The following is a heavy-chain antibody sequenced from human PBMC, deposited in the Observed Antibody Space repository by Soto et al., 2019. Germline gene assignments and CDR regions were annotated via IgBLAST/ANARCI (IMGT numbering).Heavy chain of an antibody. Sequence: EVQLLESGGGLIQPGGSLRLSCAASGFTFRTYAMGWVRQAPGKGLEWVSVRSNSGDETYYADSVKGRFTISRDNFQNMLYLQLSSLRAEDTAVYYCAKDAARTSGWYYFDFWGQGTLVTVSS. V-gene: IGHV3-23*01. CDR2: RSNSGDET. CDR1: GFTFRTYA. D-gene: IGHD6-19*01. CDR3: AKDAARTSGWYYFDF. J-gene: IGHJ4*02.